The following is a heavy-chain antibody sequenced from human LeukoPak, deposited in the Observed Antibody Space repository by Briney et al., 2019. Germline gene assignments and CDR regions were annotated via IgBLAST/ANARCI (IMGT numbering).Heavy chain of an antibody. V-gene: IGHV3-53*01. J-gene: IGHJ3*02. Sequence: PGGSLRLSCAASGFIVSTNYMSWVRQAPGKGLEWVSLIYSGGNTNYADSVKGRFTFFRDNSNNTLFLQMNSLRVEDTAVYYCARDKGDAFDIWGQGTMVTVSS. CDR2: IYSGGNT. CDR3: ARDKGDAFDI. CDR1: GFIVSTNY.